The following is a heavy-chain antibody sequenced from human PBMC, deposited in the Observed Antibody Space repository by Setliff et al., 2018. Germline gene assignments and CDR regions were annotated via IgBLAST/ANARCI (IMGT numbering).Heavy chain of an antibody. D-gene: IGHD1-7*01. CDR2: IYSGDRNT. V-gene: IGHV3-23*03. Sequence: LRLSCVGSGFTFSTYAMSWVRQAPGKGLEWVSTIYSGDRNTFYTDSVKGRFTISRDSSKNTLYLQMTSLRAEDTAVYYCAKPQVELRWGFESWGQGTLVTVSS. CDR3: AKPQVELRWGFES. J-gene: IGHJ4*02. CDR1: GFTFSTYA.